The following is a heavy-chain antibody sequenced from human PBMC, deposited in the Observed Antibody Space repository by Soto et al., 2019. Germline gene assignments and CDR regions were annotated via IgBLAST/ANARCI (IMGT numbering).Heavy chain of an antibody. Sequence: SETLSLTCTVSGGSISSGGYYWSWIRQHPGKGLEWIGYTYYSGSTYYNPSLKSRVTISVDTSKNQFSLKLSSVTAADTAVYYFARAGEELRLGELSSQWAFDIWGQGTMVTVSS. D-gene: IGHD3-16*02. CDR3: ARAGEELRLGELSSQWAFDI. CDR2: TYYSGST. J-gene: IGHJ3*02. V-gene: IGHV4-31*03. CDR1: GGSISSGGYY.